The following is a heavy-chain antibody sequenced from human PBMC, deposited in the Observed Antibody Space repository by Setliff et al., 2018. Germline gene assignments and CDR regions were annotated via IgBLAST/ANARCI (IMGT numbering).Heavy chain of an antibody. CDR2: IYTSGST. CDR1: GGSISSSYH. V-gene: IGHV4-4*07. J-gene: IGHJ1*01. D-gene: IGHD1-20*01. Sequence: PSETLSLTCTVSGGSISSSYHWNWIRQPAGKGLEWIGRIYTSGSTNYNPSLKSRVTISVDTSQNQFSLKLSSVTAADSAVYYCARRSLLTGRADWGQGTVVTVSS. CDR3: ARRSLLTGRAD.